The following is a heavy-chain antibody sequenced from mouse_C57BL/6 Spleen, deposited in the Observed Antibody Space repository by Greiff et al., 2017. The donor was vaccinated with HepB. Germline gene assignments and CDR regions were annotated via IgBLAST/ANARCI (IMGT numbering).Heavy chain of an antibody. CDR3: TFVLLRSRMDY. CDR1: GFNIKDDY. V-gene: IGHV14-4*01. CDR2: IDPENGDT. J-gene: IGHJ4*01. D-gene: IGHD1-1*01. Sequence: EVQLQQSGAELVRPGASVKLSCTASGFNIKDDYMHWVKQRPEQGLEWIGWIDPENGDTEYASKFQGKATITADTSSNTAYLQLSSLTSEDTAVYYCTFVLLRSRMDYWGQGTSVTVSS.